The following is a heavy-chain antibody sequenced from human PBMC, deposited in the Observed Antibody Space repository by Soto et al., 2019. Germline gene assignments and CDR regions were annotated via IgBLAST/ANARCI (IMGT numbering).Heavy chain of an antibody. CDR3: ARLNFGEGFDWFDP. CDR2: IYYSGST. J-gene: IGHJ5*02. V-gene: IGHV4-39*01. Sequence: QLQLQESGPGLVKPSETLSLTCTVSGGSISSSSYYWGWIRQPPGKGLEWIGSIYYSGSTYYNPSLKSRVTISVDTSKNQFSLKLSSVTAADTAVYYCARLNFGEGFDWFDPWGQGTLVTVSS. CDR1: GGSISSSSYY. D-gene: IGHD3-3*01.